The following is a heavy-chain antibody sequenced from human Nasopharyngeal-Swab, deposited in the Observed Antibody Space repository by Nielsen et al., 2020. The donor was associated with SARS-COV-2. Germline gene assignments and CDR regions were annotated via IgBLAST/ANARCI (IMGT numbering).Heavy chain of an antibody. D-gene: IGHD3-22*01. Sequence: VRQAPGKGLEWVSVIYSGGSSTYYADSVKGRFTISRDNSKNTLYLQMNSLRAEDTAVYYCARGNYYDSSGYYYVAFDIWGQGTMVTVSS. CDR3: ARGNYYDSSGYYYVAFDI. V-gene: IGHV3-NL1*01. J-gene: IGHJ3*02. CDR2: IYSGGSST.